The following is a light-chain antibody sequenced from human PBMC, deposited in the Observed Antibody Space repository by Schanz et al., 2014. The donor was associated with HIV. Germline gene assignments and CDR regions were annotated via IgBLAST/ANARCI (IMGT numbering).Light chain of an antibody. CDR1: QSVSNNY. V-gene: IGKV3-20*01. Sequence: EIVLTQSPGTLSLSPGERATLSCRASQSVSNNYLAWYQQKAGQAPRLLIYGASSRATGIPDRFSGSGSGTDFTLSVSRLEPEDFAVYHCQQYNNWPLAFGGGTKVEIK. J-gene: IGKJ4*01. CDR2: GAS. CDR3: QQYNNWPLA.